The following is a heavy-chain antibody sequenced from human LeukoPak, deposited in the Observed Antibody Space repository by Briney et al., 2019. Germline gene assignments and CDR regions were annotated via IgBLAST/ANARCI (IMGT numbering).Heavy chain of an antibody. CDR1: GGSISSYY. J-gene: IGHJ4*02. CDR3: ARSSSSWYPLDFDY. V-gene: IGHV4-4*07. D-gene: IGHD6-13*01. Sequence: PSETLSLTCTVSGGSISSYYWSWIRQPAGKGLEWIGRIYTSGSTHYNPSLKSRVTMSVDTSKNQFSLKLGSVTAADTAVYYCARSSSSWYPLDFDYWGQGTLVTVSS. CDR2: IYTSGST.